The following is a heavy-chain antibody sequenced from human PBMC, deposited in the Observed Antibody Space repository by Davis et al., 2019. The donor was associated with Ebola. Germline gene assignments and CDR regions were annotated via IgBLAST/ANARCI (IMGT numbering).Heavy chain of an antibody. J-gene: IGHJ3*02. Sequence: AASVKVSCKASGYTFTGYYMHWVRQAPGQGLEWMGRINPNSGGTNYAQKFQGRVTMTRDTSISTAYMELSRLRSDDTAVYYCAAWRYYYDSSGYFHDAFDIWGQGTMVTVSS. CDR2: INPNSGGT. CDR3: AAWRYYYDSSGYFHDAFDI. V-gene: IGHV1-2*06. D-gene: IGHD3-22*01. CDR1: GYTFTGYY.